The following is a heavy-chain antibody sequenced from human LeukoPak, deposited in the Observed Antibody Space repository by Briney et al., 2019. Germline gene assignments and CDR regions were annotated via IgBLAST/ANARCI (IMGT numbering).Heavy chain of an antibody. V-gene: IGHV4-30-2*01. CDR1: GGSISSGGYS. J-gene: IGHJ5*02. CDR2: IYHSGST. Sequence: SETLSLTCAVSGGSISSGGYSWSWIRQPPGKGLEWIGYIYHSGSTYYNPSLKSRVTISVDRSKNQFSLKLSSVTAADTAVYYCARGLYGDRDNWFDPWGQGTLATVSS. D-gene: IGHD4-17*01. CDR3: ARGLYGDRDNWFDP.